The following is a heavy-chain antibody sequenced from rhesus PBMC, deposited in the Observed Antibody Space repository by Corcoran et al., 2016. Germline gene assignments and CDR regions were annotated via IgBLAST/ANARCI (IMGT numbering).Heavy chain of an antibody. J-gene: IGHJ6*01. Sequence: QVQLQESGPGLVKPSETLSLTCAVSGYSISSNYWSWIRQPPGKGLEWIGYVYASPGSTHSNPSLKSRVTISTDTSKNQFSLKLSSVTAADTSVYYCAGASMVYGLDSWGQGVVVTVSS. V-gene: IGHV4-160*01. D-gene: IGHD4-17*01. CDR1: GYSISSNY. CDR2: VYASPGST. CDR3: AGASMVYGLDS.